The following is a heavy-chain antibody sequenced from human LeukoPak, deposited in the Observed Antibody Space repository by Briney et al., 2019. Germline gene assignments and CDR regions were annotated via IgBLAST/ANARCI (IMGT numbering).Heavy chain of an antibody. CDR1: GNYW. CDR2: INSDGSWT. CDR3: ARDLSWYFDY. D-gene: IGHD2/OR15-2a*01. J-gene: IGHJ4*02. V-gene: IGHV3-74*01. Sequence: GGSLRLSCVASGNYWMHWVRQAPGKGLVWVSHINSDGSWTSYADSVKGRFTISKDNAKNTLYLQMNSLRAEDTAVYYCARDLSWYFDYWGQGTLVTVSS.